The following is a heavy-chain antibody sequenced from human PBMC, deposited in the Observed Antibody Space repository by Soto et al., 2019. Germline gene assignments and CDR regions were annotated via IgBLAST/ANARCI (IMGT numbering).Heavy chain of an antibody. J-gene: IGHJ6*02. CDR1: GYTFTDYY. V-gene: IGHV1-2*02. Sequence: SVKVSFKASGYTFTDYYMHWVRQAPGQGLEWMGWINPNSGGTNYAQKFQGRVTMTRDTSISTAYMELSRLRSDDTAVYYCARKLELRGSYYYYYDMDVWGQGTTVTVSS. CDR3: ARKLELRGSYYYYYDMDV. D-gene: IGHD1-7*01. CDR2: INPNSGGT.